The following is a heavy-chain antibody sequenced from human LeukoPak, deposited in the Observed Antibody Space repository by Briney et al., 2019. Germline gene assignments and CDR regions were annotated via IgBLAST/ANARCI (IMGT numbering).Heavy chain of an antibody. CDR3: AREGAGNYYDSSGYYY. D-gene: IGHD3-22*01. CDR1: RYTFTSYY. CDR2: INPSGGST. J-gene: IGHJ4*02. Sequence: ASVKVSCKASRYTFTSYYMHWVRQAPGKGLAGMGVINPSGGSTSYAQKFQGRVTMTRDMSTSTVYMELSSLRSEDTAVYYCAREGAGNYYDSSGYYYWGQGTLVTVSS. V-gene: IGHV1-46*01.